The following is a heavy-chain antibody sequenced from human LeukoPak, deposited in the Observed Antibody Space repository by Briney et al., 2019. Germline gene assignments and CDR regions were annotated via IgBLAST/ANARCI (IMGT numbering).Heavy chain of an antibody. CDR1: GGSISSYY. CDR3: ARQAGGDWFDP. J-gene: IGHJ5*02. Sequence: SETLSLTCTVSGGSISSYYWSWIRQPPGKGLEWIGYIYYSGSTNYNPSLRSRVTISVDTSKNQFSLKLSSVTAADTAVYYCARQAGGDWFDPWGQGTLVTVSS. CDR2: IYYSGST. D-gene: IGHD3-10*01. V-gene: IGHV4-59*08.